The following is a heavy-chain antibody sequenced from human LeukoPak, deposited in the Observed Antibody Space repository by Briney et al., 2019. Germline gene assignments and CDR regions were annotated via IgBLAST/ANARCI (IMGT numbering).Heavy chain of an antibody. CDR3: ARDWNSYYCDSRGLSFDY. CDR2: IKQDGSEK. J-gene: IGHJ4*02. V-gene: IGHV3-7*01. Sequence: GGSLRLSCAASGFTFSSYWMSWVRQAPGKGLEWVANIKQDGSEKYYVDSVKGRFTISRDNAKNSLYLQMNSLRAEDTAVYYCARDWNSYYCDSRGLSFDYWGQGTLVTVSS. D-gene: IGHD3-22*01. CDR1: GFTFSSYW.